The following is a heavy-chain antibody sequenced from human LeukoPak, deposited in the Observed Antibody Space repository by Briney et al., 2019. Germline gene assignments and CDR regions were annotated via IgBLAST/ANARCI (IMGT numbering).Heavy chain of an antibody. CDR3: ARIHGTYCSSTSCYPAYYFDY. J-gene: IGHJ4*02. Sequence: PSETLSLTCTVSGGSISSYYWSWIRRPAGKGLEWIGRIYTSGSTNYNPSLKSRVTMSVDTSKNQFSLKLSSVTAADTAVYYCARIHGTYCSSTSCYPAYYFDYWGQGTLVTVSS. V-gene: IGHV4-4*07. CDR2: IYTSGST. CDR1: GGSISSYY. D-gene: IGHD2-2*01.